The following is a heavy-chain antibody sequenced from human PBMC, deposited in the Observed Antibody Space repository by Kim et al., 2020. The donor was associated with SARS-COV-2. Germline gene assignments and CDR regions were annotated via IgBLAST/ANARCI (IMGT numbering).Heavy chain of an antibody. J-gene: IGHJ4*02. Sequence: SETLSLTCAVYGGSFSGYYWSWIRQPPGKGLEWIGEINHSGSTNYNPSLKSRVTISVDTSKNQFSLKLSSVTAADTAVYYCARGETWTPYAFDYWGQGTL. CDR2: INHSGST. D-gene: IGHD4-17*01. V-gene: IGHV4-34*01. CDR3: ARGETWTPYAFDY. CDR1: GGSFSGYY.